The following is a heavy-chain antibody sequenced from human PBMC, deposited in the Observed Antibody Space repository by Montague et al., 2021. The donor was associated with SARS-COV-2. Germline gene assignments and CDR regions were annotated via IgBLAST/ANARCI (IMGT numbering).Heavy chain of an antibody. V-gene: IGHV3-7*01. CDR3: ARDPHYGALDY. CDR1: GFSFSNSW. D-gene: IGHD4-17*01. J-gene: IGHJ4*02. Sequence: SLRLSCAVSGFSFSNSWMSWVRQAPGKGLEWVANVNPDEKEKKYVDSVKGRFTTSRDNTRNSLYLQMNSLRVEDTAVYYCARDPHYGALDYWGQGTLVTVSS. CDR2: VNPDEKEK.